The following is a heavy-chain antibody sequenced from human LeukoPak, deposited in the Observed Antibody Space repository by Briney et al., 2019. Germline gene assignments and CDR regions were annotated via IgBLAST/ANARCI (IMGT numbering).Heavy chain of an antibody. CDR2: ISSSSSYI. CDR3: ASPRYDFWSAPTPIFDY. J-gene: IGHJ4*02. V-gene: IGHV3-21*01. Sequence: GGSLRLSCAASGFTFSSYSMNWVRQAPGKGLEWVSSISSSSSYIYYADSVKGRFTISRDNAKNSLYLQMNSLRAEDTAVYYCASPRYDFWSAPTPIFDYWGQGTLVTVSS. CDR1: GFTFSSYS. D-gene: IGHD3-3*01.